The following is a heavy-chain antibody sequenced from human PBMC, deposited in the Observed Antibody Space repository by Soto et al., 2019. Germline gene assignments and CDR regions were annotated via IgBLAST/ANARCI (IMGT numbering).Heavy chain of an antibody. V-gene: IGHV1-58*01. D-gene: IGHD5-18*01. CDR2: IVVGMFNT. CDR3: AVDGHSYYAGLDY. J-gene: IGHJ4*02. CDR1: GFTVTSSA. Sequence: SGKVSCKASGFTVTSSAVQWVRQAREQPREWIGWIVVGMFNTDYAQKFQERVTIAMYVCTGAAGMELSGVRSEYTAVYYCAVDGHSYYAGLDYWGQGNLVTVSS.